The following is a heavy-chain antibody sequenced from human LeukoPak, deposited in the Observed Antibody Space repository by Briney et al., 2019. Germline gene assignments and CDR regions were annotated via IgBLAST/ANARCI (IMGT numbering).Heavy chain of an antibody. D-gene: IGHD3-22*01. CDR2: IKQDGIEK. CDR3: ASGSSGYYCDHFQT. Sequence: PGGSLRLSCAASGFTFSNFWMTWIRQAPGKGLEWVANIKQDGIEKYYVDSVEGRFTVSRDNTKNTLFLQMDSLRAEDTAVYYCASGSSGYYCDHFQTWGQGSLVTVSS. CDR1: GFTFSNFW. J-gene: IGHJ1*01. V-gene: IGHV3-7*01.